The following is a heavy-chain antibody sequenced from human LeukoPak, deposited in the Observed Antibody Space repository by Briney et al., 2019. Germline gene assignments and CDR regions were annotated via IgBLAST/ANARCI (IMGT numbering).Heavy chain of an antibody. CDR3: ARLSGSGGTYFDY. D-gene: IGHD1-26*01. V-gene: IGHV4-39*01. Sequence: SETLSLTCTVSGGSISSSSYYRGWIRQPPGKGLEWIGNIFYSGITYYNPSLKSRVTISVDTSKNQFSLKLNSVTAADTAVYYCARLSGSGGTYFDYWGQGTLVTVSS. CDR2: IFYSGIT. J-gene: IGHJ4*02. CDR1: GGSISSSSYY.